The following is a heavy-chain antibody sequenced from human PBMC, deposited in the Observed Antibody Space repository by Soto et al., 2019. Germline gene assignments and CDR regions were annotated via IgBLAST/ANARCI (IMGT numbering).Heavy chain of an antibody. Sequence: QVQLVESGGGVVQPGRSLRLSCAASGFTFSSYAMHWVRQAPGKGLEWVAVISYDGSNKYYADSVKGRFTISRDNSKNTLDLQMSSRRAEDTAVYYCARDKRDLRFLEWSYYYDYWGQGSLVTVSS. CDR3: ARDKRDLRFLEWSYYYDY. CDR1: GFTFSSYA. V-gene: IGHV3-30-3*01. D-gene: IGHD3-3*01. CDR2: ISYDGSNK. J-gene: IGHJ4*02.